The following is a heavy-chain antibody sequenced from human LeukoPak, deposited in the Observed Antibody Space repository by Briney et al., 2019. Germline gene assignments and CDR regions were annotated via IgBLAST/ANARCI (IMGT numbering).Heavy chain of an antibody. CDR2: IYYSGST. CDR3: AKTGGCFDY. J-gene: IGHJ4*02. Sequence: SETLSLTCAVYGGSFSGYYWSWIRQPPGKGLEWIGSIYYSGSTYYNPSLKSRVTISVDTSKNQFSLKLSSVTAADTAVYYCAKTGGCFDYWGQGTLVTVSS. D-gene: IGHD2-8*02. V-gene: IGHV4-34*01. CDR1: GGSFSGYY.